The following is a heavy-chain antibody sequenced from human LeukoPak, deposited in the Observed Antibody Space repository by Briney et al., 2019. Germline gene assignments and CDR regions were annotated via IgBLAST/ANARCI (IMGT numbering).Heavy chain of an antibody. V-gene: IGHV3-15*01. D-gene: IGHD2-2*01. CDR2: IKSKTDGGTT. CDR1: GFTFSNAW. Sequence: GGSLRLSCAASGFTFSNAWMSWVRQAPGKGLEGVDRIKSKTDGGTTDYAAPVKGRFTISRDDSKNTLYLQMNSLKTEDTAVYYCTTGYCSRTSCYYFDYWGQGTLVTVSS. CDR3: TTGYCSRTSCYYFDY. J-gene: IGHJ4*02.